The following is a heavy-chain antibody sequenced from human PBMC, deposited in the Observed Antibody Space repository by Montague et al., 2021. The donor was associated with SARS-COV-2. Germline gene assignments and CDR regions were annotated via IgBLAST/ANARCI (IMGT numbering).Heavy chain of an antibody. V-gene: IGHV4-39*07. CDR3: ARVGRQQLVRLSGMDV. CDR1: GGSISSSIYY. CDR2: IYYSGST. J-gene: IGHJ6*02. Sequence: SETLSLTCTVSGGSISSSIYYWGWIRQPPGKGLEWVGSIYYSGSTYYNPSLKSRVTISVDTSKNQFSLKLSSVTAADTAVYYCARVGRQQLVRLSGMDVWGQGTTVTVSS. D-gene: IGHD6-13*01.